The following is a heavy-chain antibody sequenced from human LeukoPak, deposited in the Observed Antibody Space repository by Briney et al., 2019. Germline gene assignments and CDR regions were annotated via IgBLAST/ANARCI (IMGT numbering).Heavy chain of an antibody. CDR1: GGSISSYY. CDR3: ARGKVVAGTPGQNSWDY. Sequence: SETLSLTCTVSGGSISSYYWNWIRQPAGKGLEWVGRIYTSGSTNYNPSLKSRVSMSVDTSKNQFSLKLSSVTAADTAVYYCARGKVVAGTPGQNSWDYWGQGTLVTVSS. D-gene: IGHD6-19*01. CDR2: IYTSGST. J-gene: IGHJ4*02. V-gene: IGHV4-4*07.